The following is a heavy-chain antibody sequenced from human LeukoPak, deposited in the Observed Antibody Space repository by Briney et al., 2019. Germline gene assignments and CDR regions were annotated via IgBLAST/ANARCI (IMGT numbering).Heavy chain of an antibody. J-gene: IGHJ4*02. D-gene: IGHD4-23*01. CDR1: GGSFSGYY. Sequence: PSETLSLTCAVYGGSFSGYYWSWIRQPPGKGLEWIGEINHSGSTNYNPSLKSRVTISVDTSKNQFSLKLSSVTAADTAVYYCARGGDRRLSGNLDYWGQGTLVTVSS. CDR3: ARGGDRRLSGNLDY. CDR2: INHSGST. V-gene: IGHV4-34*01.